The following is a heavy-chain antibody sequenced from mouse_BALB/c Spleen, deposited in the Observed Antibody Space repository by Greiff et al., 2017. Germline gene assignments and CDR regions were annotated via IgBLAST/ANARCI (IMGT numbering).Heavy chain of an antibody. D-gene: IGHD1-1*01. CDR2: IYWDDDK. CDR3: ARDYGGAMDY. Sequence: QVTLKESGPGILQPSQTLSLTCSFSGFSLSTSGMGVSWIRQPSGKGLEWLAHIYWDDDKRYNPSLKSRLTISKDTSSNQVFLKITSVDTADTATYYCARDYGGAMDYWGQGTSVTVSS. J-gene: IGHJ4*01. V-gene: IGHV8-12*01. CDR1: GFSLSTSGMG.